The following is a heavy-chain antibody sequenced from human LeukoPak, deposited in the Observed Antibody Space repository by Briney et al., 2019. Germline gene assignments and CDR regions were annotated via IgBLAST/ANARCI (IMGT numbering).Heavy chain of an antibody. CDR2: INPDSGGT. CDR1: GYTFTGYY. J-gene: IGHJ4*02. V-gene: IGHV1-2*02. Sequence: ASVKVSCKASGYTFTGYYMHWLRQAPGQGLQWMGRINPDSGGTSYAQRFQGRVTKIRDTSFNTAYMEVSRLTSDDTAVYYCARQLPDSYIDLGYWGQGTLVTVSS. CDR3: ARQLPDSYIDLGY. D-gene: IGHD2-21*02.